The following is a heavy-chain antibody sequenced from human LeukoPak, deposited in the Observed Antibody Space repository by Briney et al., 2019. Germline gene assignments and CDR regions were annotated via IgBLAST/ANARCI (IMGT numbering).Heavy chain of an antibody. J-gene: IGHJ5*02. CDR3: ARDLSDMITFGGVIVSWFDP. CDR1: GYTFTSYD. V-gene: IGHV1-8*03. D-gene: IGHD3-16*02. Sequence: WASVKVSCKASGYTFTSYDINWVRQATGQGLEWMGWMNPNSGNTGYAQKFQGRVTITRNTSISTAYMELSSLRSEDTAVYYCARDLSDMITFGGVIVSWFDPWGQGTLVTVSS. CDR2: MNPNSGNT.